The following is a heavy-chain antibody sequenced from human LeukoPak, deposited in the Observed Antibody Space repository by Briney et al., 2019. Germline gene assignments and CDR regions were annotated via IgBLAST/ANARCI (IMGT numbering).Heavy chain of an antibody. Sequence: SQTLSLTCTVPGGSISSGGYYWSWIRQHPGEGLEWIGYIDYSGSTYYNPSLKSRVTISVDTSKNQFSLKLSSVTAADTAVYYCARTMTTEDYYYYMDVWGKGTTVTVSS. D-gene: IGHD4-11*01. CDR2: IDYSGST. V-gene: IGHV4-31*03. J-gene: IGHJ6*03. CDR1: GGSISSGGYY. CDR3: ARTMTTEDYYYYMDV.